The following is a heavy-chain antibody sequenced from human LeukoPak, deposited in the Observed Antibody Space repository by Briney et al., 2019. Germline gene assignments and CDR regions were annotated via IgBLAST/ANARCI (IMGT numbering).Heavy chain of an antibody. V-gene: IGHV4-59*01. Sequence: PSETLSLTCTVSGDSINAYYWGWIRQPPGKGLEWIGYIYYSGSTNYNPSLKSRVTMSVDTSKNQFSLKLSSVTAADTAVYYCARDKDYFDSGGAFDIWGQGTMVTVSS. J-gene: IGHJ3*02. CDR2: IYYSGST. CDR3: ARDKDYFDSGGAFDI. CDR1: GDSINAYY. D-gene: IGHD3-22*01.